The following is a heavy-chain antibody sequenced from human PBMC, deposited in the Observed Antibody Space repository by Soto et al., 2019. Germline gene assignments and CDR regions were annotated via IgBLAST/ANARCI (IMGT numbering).Heavy chain of an antibody. Sequence: SLRLSCAASGFTFSSYAMSWVRQAPGKGLEWVSAISGSGGSTYYADPVKGRFTISRDNSKNTLYLQMNSLRAEDTAVYYCAKDRFYYYDSSVYYDDGGRGTLVTVSS. CDR2: ISGSGGST. D-gene: IGHD3-22*01. J-gene: IGHJ4*02. CDR1: GFTFSSYA. CDR3: AKDRFYYYDSSVYYDD. V-gene: IGHV3-23*01.